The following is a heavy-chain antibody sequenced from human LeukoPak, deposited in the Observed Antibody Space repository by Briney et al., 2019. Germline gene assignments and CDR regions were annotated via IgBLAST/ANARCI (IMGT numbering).Heavy chain of an antibody. V-gene: IGHV4-39*01. D-gene: IGHD5-24*01. Sequence: SETLSLTCSVSGGSISSSRWYWGWVRQPPGKGLEWIGSIYKGGSTYYNPSLKGRVTISVDTSKNQFSPKLGSVTVADTAVYYCASPKDEYYYFMDVWGKGTTVTVSS. CDR2: IYKGGST. CDR3: ASPKDEYYYFMDV. CDR1: GGSISSSRWY. J-gene: IGHJ6*03.